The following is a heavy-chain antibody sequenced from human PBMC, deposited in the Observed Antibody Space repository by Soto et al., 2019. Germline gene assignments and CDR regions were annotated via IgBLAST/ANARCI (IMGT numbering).Heavy chain of an antibody. V-gene: IGHV1-18*01. CDR1: GYTFTSYG. Sequence: QVPLVQSGAEVKKPGASVKVSCKASGYTFTSYGISWVRQAPGQGLEWMGWISAYNGNTNYAQKLQGRVTMTTDTSTSTAYMELRSLRSDDTAVYYCARANDYVWGSYRTVWFDPWGQGTLVTVSS. CDR2: ISAYNGNT. CDR3: ARANDYVWGSYRTVWFDP. D-gene: IGHD3-16*02. J-gene: IGHJ5*02.